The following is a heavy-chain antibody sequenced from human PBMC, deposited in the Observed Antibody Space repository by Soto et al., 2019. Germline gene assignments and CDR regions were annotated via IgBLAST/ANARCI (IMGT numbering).Heavy chain of an antibody. Sequence: GGSLRLSCAASRFTFSSYAMHWVRQAPGKGLEWVAVISYDGSNKYYADSVKGRFTISRDNSKNTLYLQMNSLRAEDTAVYYCARDNRYYYGSGTQGKYGMDVWGQGTTVTVSS. V-gene: IGHV3-30-3*01. CDR2: ISYDGSNK. CDR1: RFTFSSYA. D-gene: IGHD3-10*01. J-gene: IGHJ6*02. CDR3: ARDNRYYYGSGTQGKYGMDV.